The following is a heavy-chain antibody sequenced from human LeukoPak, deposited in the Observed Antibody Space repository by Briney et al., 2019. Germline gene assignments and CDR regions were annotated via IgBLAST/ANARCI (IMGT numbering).Heavy chain of an antibody. CDR2: ISGSGGST. D-gene: IGHD3-9*01. CDR1: GFTFSSYA. V-gene: IGHV3-23*01. CDR3: TKQPYYDILSGGGAFDI. J-gene: IGHJ3*02. Sequence: GGSLRLSCAASGFTFSSYAMSWVRQAPGKGLEWVSAISGSGGSTYYADSVKGRFTISRDSSKNTLYLQMNSLKTEDTAVYYCTKQPYYDILSGGGAFDIWGQGTMVTVSS.